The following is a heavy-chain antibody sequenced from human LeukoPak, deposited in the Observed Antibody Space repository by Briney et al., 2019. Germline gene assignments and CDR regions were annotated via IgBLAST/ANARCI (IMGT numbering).Heavy chain of an antibody. D-gene: IGHD5-24*01. CDR2: IIPIFGIA. CDR1: GGTFSSYA. J-gene: IGHJ4*02. V-gene: IGHV1-69*10. Sequence: SVKVSCKASGGTFSSYAISWVRQAPGQGLEWMGGIIPIFGIANYAQKFQGRVTITADKSTSTAYMELSSLRSEDTAVYYCARDLQDGYNLGVFDYWGQGTLVTVSS. CDR3: ARDLQDGYNLGVFDY.